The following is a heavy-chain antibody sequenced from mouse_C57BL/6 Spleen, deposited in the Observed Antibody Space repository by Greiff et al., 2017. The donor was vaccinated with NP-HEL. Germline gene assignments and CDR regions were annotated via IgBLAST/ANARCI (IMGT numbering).Heavy chain of an antibody. CDR2: IDPSDSYT. Sequence: VQLQQSGAELVRPGTSVKLSCKASGYTFTSYWMHWVKQRPGQGLEWIGVIDPSDSYTNYNQKFKGKATLTVDTSSSTAYMQLSSLTSEDSAVYYCAIYGYDWGQGTTLTVSS. V-gene: IGHV1-59*01. J-gene: IGHJ2*01. D-gene: IGHD2-2*01. CDR1: GYTFTSYW. CDR3: AIYGYD.